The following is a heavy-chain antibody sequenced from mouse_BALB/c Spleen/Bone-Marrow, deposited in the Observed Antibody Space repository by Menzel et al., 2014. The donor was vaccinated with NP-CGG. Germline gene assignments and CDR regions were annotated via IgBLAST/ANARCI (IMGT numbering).Heavy chain of an antibody. CDR2: ILPGSGST. CDR1: GYTFSSYW. CDR3: ARASWDY. D-gene: IGHD6-1*01. V-gene: IGHV1-9*01. J-gene: IGHJ4*01. Sequence: QVQLQQSGAELMKPGSSVEISCKATGYTFSSYWIEWVKQRPGHGLEWIGEILPGSGSTNYNEKFKGKATFTADTSSNTAYMQLSSLTSEDSAVYYCARASWDYWGQGTSVTVSP.